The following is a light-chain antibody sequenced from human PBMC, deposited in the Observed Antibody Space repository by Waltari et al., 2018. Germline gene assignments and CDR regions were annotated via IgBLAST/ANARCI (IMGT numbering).Light chain of an antibody. J-gene: IGKJ4*01. Sequence: EIVMTQSPATLSVSPGERVTLSCRASQSVNNKLAWYQQKPGQAPRLLIYDASTRATGIPTSFSGSGSGTEFTITISSLQSEDFAVYYCQQYSDWPLTFGGGT. CDR2: DAS. CDR3: QQYSDWPLT. V-gene: IGKV3-15*01. CDR1: QSVNNK.